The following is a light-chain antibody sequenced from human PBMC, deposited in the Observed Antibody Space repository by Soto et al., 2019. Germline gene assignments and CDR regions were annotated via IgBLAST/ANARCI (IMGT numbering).Light chain of an antibody. CDR3: CSFTTTSTWL. J-gene: IGLJ3*02. CDR2: EVN. V-gene: IGLV2-8*01. CDR1: SSDVGGYNY. Sequence: QSALTQPPSASGSPGQSVAISCTGTSSDVGGYNYVSWYQQHPGKAPKLMIYEVNKRPSGVPDRFSGSKSGNTASLTVSGLQAEDEADYYCCSFTTTSTWLFGGGTKVTVL.